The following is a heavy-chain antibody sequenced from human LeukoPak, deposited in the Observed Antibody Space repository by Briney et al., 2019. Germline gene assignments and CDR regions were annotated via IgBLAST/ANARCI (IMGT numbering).Heavy chain of an antibody. CDR2: ISSSTTI. CDR1: GLTFSSYS. CDR3: AKGQAFFGSGDGDY. Sequence: PGGSLRLSCAASGLTFSSYSMNWVRQAPGKGLEWVSYISSSTTIYYADSVKGRFTISRDNAKNSLYLQMNSLRAEDTAVYYCAKGQAFFGSGDGDYWGQGTLVTVSS. V-gene: IGHV3-48*01. D-gene: IGHD3-10*01. J-gene: IGHJ4*02.